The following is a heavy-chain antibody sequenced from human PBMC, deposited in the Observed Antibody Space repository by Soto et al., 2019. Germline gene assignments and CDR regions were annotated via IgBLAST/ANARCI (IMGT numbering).Heavy chain of an antibody. V-gene: IGHV1-46*01. CDR2: INPSAGST. Sequence: QVQLVQSGAEVKKPGASVKVSCKASGYTFTTYYMHWVRQAPGQGLEWMGIINPSAGSTSYAQKSQGRGTMTRDTSTRTVYMELSSLRSEDTAVYYCARDRGALPDYWGQGTLVTVSS. J-gene: IGHJ4*02. CDR3: ARDRGALPDY. D-gene: IGHD1-26*01. CDR1: GYTFTTYY.